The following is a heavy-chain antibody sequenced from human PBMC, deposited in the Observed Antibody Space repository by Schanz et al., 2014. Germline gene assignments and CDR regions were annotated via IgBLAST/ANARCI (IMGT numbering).Heavy chain of an antibody. CDR3: AKSLESCPGGRCSRGYFDY. V-gene: IGHV3-48*01. D-gene: IGHD2-8*02. CDR1: GFSFSDHA. Sequence: EVQLLESGGGLVQPGGSLKLSCAASGFSFSDHAMDWVRQAAGKGLEWISYIGSSSSRIDHADSVKGRFTISRDNFKGALYLQMSSLRAEDTAVYYCAKSLESCPGGRCSRGYFDYWGQGTLVTVSS. J-gene: IGHJ4*02. CDR2: IGSSSSRI.